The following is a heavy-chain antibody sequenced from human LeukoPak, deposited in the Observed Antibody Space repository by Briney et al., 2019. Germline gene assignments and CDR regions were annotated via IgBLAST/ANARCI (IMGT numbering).Heavy chain of an antibody. J-gene: IGHJ5*02. Sequence: SETLSLTCAVYGGSFSGYYWSWIRQPPGKGLEWIGEINHSGSTNYNPSLKSRVTISVDTSKNQFSLKLSSVTAADTAVYYCARGPGVVVPAAISGGYNWFDPWGQGTLVTVSS. CDR1: GGSFSGYY. CDR3: ARGPGVVVPAAISGGYNWFDP. CDR2: INHSGST. D-gene: IGHD2-2*01. V-gene: IGHV4-34*01.